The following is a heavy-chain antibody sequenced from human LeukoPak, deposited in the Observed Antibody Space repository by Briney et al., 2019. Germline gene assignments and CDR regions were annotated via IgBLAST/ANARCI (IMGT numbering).Heavy chain of an antibody. CDR1: GYTFTIYA. J-gene: IGHJ6*02. CDR2: INAGNGNT. CDR3: ARDQKWYYDFWSGYYTYYYYGMDV. Sequence: ASVKVSCKASGYTFTIYAMHWVRQAPGQRLEWMGWINAGNGNTKYSQKFQGRVTITRDTSASTAYMELSSLRSEDTAVYYCARDQKWYYDFWSGYYTYYYYGMDVWGQGTTVTVSS. V-gene: IGHV1-3*01. D-gene: IGHD3-3*01.